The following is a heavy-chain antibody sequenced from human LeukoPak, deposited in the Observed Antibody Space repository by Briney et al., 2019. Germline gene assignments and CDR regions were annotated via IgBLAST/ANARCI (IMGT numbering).Heavy chain of an antibody. V-gene: IGHV3-23*01. J-gene: IGHJ4*02. Sequence: PGGSLRLSCAASGFTFSSYAMSWVRQAPGKGLEWVSAISGSGGSTYYADSVKGRFTISRDNSKNTLYLQMTSLRAEDTAVYYCAKDPTYYYDSSGYYLDYWGQGTLVTVSS. CDR1: GFTFSSYA. CDR2: ISGSGGST. D-gene: IGHD3-22*01. CDR3: AKDPTYYYDSSGYYLDY.